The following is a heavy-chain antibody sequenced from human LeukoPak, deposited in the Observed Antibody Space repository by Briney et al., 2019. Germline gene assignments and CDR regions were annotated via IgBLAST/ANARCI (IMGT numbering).Heavy chain of an antibody. J-gene: IGHJ4*02. CDR3: AYSGSYGHLGY. CDR2: IYSSVST. V-gene: IGHV4-39*01. CDR1: GGSISNNAYY. D-gene: IGHD1-26*01. Sequence: PSETLSLTCTVSGGSISNNAYYWAWIRQPPGKGLEWIGSIYSSVSTYYNPSLKSRVTISVDTSKNQFSLRLSSVTAADTALYYCAYSGSYGHLGYWGQGIPVTVSP.